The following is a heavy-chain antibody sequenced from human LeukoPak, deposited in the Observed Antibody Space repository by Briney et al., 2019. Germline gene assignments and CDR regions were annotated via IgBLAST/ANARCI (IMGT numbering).Heavy chain of an antibody. CDR2: IRSKTYGGTT. CDR1: GFTFGDHA. D-gene: IGHD5-18*01. CDR3: TRAPIQQWLYYGMDA. J-gene: IGHJ6*02. Sequence: GGALRLSCTASGFTFGDHAMSWVRQAPGKGLEWVGFIRSKTYGGTTEYAASVKGRFTISRDDSKSIAYLQMNSLKTEDTAVYYCTRAPIQQWLYYGMDAWGQGTTVTVSS. V-gene: IGHV3-49*04.